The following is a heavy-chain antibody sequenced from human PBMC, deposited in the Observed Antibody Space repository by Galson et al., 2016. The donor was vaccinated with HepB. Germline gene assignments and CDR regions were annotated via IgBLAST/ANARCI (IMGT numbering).Heavy chain of an antibody. CDR3: ARGPVYYFDY. CDR1: GFKFSSDG. CDR2: ISFSSTNR. Sequence: SLRLSCAASGFKFSSDGMNWVRQAPGKGLEWVAYISFSSTNRHNVDSVKGRFTTSRDNAQNSLYLQMNNMRAEDTAVYYCARGPVYYFDYWGHGTLVTVSS. V-gene: IGHV3-48*01. D-gene: IGHD2-8*01. J-gene: IGHJ4*01.